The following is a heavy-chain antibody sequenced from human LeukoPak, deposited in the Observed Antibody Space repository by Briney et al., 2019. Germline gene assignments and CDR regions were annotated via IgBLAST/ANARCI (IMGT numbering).Heavy chain of an antibody. D-gene: IGHD6-13*01. CDR3: ATPERYSNSWYLVY. V-gene: IGHV1-24*01. J-gene: IGHJ4*02. CDR1: GYTLTELS. Sequence: ASVKVSCKVSGYTLTELSMHWVRQAPGKGLEWMGGFDPEDGETIYAQKFQGRVTMTEDTSTDTAYMELNSLRSEDTAVYYCATPERYSNSWYLVYWGQGTLVTVSS. CDR2: FDPEDGET.